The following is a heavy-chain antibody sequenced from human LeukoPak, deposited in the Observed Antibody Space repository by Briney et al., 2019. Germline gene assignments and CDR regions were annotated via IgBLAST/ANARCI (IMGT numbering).Heavy chain of an antibody. CDR1: GGSISTYY. J-gene: IGHJ4*02. Sequence: SETLSLTCTVSGGSISTYYWSWIRQPPGKGPEWIGYIYYSGSTIYNPSLKSRVTISVDTSKNQFSLKLNSVTAADTAVYYCARDESTADGGWELLGTNDYWGQGTLVTVSS. CDR2: IYYSGST. CDR3: ARDESTADGGWELLGTNDY. V-gene: IGHV4-59*01. D-gene: IGHD1-26*01.